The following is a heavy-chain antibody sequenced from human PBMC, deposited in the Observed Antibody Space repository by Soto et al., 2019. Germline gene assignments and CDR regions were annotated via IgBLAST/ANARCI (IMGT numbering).Heavy chain of an antibody. D-gene: IGHD3-3*01. CDR3: AKDPQYYG. J-gene: IGHJ4*02. V-gene: IGHV3-23*01. Sequence: GGSLRLSCAASGFTFSSYAMSWVRQAPGKGLEWVSAISGSGGSTYYADSVKGRFTISRDNSKNTLYLQMNSLRAEEKADDYCAKDPQYYGWGQGTLVTVSP. CDR2: ISGSGGST. CDR1: GFTFSSYA.